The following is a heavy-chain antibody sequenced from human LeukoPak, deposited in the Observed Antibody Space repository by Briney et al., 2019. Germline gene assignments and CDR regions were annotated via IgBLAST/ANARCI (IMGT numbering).Heavy chain of an antibody. J-gene: IGHJ4*02. Sequence: PGGSLRLSCAASGFTFSSYAMHWVRQAPGKGLEWVAVISYDGSNKYYADSVKGRFTISRGNSKNTLYLQMNSLRAEDTAVYYCARELSSSTRPLDYWGQGTLVTVSS. CDR3: ARELSSSTRPLDY. CDR2: ISYDGSNK. D-gene: IGHD6-13*01. V-gene: IGHV3-30-3*01. CDR1: GFTFSSYA.